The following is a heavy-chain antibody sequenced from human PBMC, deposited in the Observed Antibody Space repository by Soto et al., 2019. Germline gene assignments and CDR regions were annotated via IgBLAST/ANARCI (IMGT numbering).Heavy chain of an antibody. CDR1: GFAFSDYG. V-gene: IGHV3-30*03. CDR2: ISYDGTNK. J-gene: IGHJ4*02. CDR3: XXXXXXXXXXXXXXPXXX. Sequence: QVQLVESGGGVVQPGRSLRLSCAASGFAFSDYGMHWVRQAPGKGLEWVAVISYDGTNKYYAVSVKGRFTISRDNTKNTVFXQMDXLXXXXXXXXXXXXXXXXXXXXXXXXPXXXWGQGTLVT.